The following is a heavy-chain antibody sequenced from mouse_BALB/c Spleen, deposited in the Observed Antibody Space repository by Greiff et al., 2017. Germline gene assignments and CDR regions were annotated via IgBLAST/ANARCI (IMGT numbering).Heavy chain of an antibody. D-gene: IGHD2-4*01. J-gene: IGHJ4*01. CDR2: IDPANGNT. Sequence: EVQLQQSGAELVKPGASVKLSCTASGFNIKDTYMHWVKQRPEQGLEWIGRIDPANGNTKYDPKFQGKATITADTSSNTAYLQLSSLTSEDTAVYYCASYDYDVGYAMDYWGQGTSVTVSS. CDR3: ASYDYDVGYAMDY. CDR1: GFNIKDTY. V-gene: IGHV14-3*02.